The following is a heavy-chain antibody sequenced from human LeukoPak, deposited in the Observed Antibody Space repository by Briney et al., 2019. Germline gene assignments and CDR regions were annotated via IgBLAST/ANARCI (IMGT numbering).Heavy chain of an antibody. V-gene: IGHV1-2*02. D-gene: IGHD6-19*01. Sequence: VASVKVSCKASVYTFTGYYMHWVRQAPGQGLEWMGWINANSGGTNDVQKFHGRVTMTRDTSISTAYMELSRLRSDDTSVYYCARESRIAVAGTNYYYYYGMDVWGQGTTVTVSS. CDR3: ARESRIAVAGTNYYYYYGMDV. CDR2: INANSGGT. J-gene: IGHJ6*02. CDR1: VYTFTGYY.